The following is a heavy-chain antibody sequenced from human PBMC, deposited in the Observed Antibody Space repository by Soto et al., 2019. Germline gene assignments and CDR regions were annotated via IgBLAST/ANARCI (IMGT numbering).Heavy chain of an antibody. J-gene: IGHJ4*02. V-gene: IGHV4-30-2*01. D-gene: IGHD3-22*01. Sequence: PSETLSLTCTVSGGSISSGGYSWSWIRQPPGKGLEWIGYIYHSGSTYYNPSLKSRVTISVDRSKNQFSLKLSSVTAADTAVYYCARGHYYDSSGYPHWGQGTLVTVSS. CDR2: IYHSGST. CDR1: GGSISSGGYS. CDR3: ARGHYYDSSGYPH.